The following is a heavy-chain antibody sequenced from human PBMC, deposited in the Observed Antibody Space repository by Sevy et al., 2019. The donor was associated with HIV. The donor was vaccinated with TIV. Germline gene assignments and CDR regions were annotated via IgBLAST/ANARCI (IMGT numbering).Heavy chain of an antibody. V-gene: IGHV3-21*01. CDR3: ASHTGASGKFDY. CDR2: ISSSSSYI. J-gene: IGHJ4*02. CDR1: GFTFSSYS. Sequence: GGSLRLSCAASGFTFSSYSVNWVRQAPGKGLEWVSSISSSSSYIYYADSVKGRFTISRDNAKNSLYLQMNSLRAEDTAVYYCASHTGASGKFDYWGQGTLVTVSS. D-gene: IGHD1-1*01.